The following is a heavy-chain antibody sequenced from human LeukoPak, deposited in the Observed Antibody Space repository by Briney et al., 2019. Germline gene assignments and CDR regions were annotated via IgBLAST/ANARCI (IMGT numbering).Heavy chain of an antibody. V-gene: IGHV4-39*01. CDR3: ARNGRYCSGGSCGPDY. CDR2: TYYSGST. D-gene: IGHD2-15*01. CDR1: GGSISRSSYY. Sequence: PSETLSLTCTVSGGSISRSSYYWGWIRQPPGKGLEWIGSTYYSGSTYYNPSLKSRVTISVDTSKNQFSLKLSSVTAADTAVYYCARNGRYCSGGSCGPDYWGQGTLVTVSS. J-gene: IGHJ4*02.